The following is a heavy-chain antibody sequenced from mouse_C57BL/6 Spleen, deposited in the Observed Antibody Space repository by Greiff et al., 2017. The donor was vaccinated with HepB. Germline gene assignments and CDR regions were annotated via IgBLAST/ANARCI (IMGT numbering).Heavy chain of an antibody. CDR3: AYYGSSGYFDV. V-gene: IGHV1-64*01. J-gene: IGHJ1*03. CDR1: GYTFTSYW. Sequence: QVQLQQPGAELVKPGASVKLSCKASGYTFTSYWMHWVKQRPGQGLEWIGMIHPNSGSTNYNEKFKSKATLTVDKSSSTAYMQLSSLTSEDSAVYYWAYYGSSGYFDVWGTGTTVTVSS. D-gene: IGHD1-1*01. CDR2: IHPNSGST.